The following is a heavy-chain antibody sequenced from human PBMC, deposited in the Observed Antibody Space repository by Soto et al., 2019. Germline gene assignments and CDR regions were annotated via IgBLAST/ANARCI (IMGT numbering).Heavy chain of an antibody. D-gene: IGHD5-12*01. V-gene: IGHV4-31*03. CDR2: IYYSGST. CDR1: GGSISSGGYY. Sequence: SETLSLTCTVSGGSISSGGYYWSWIRQHPGKGLEWIGYIYYSGSTYYNPSLKSRVTISVDTSKNQFSLKLSSVTAADTAVYYCARAGMATIRLLSGMDVWGQGTTVTVSS. CDR3: ARAGMATIRLLSGMDV. J-gene: IGHJ6*02.